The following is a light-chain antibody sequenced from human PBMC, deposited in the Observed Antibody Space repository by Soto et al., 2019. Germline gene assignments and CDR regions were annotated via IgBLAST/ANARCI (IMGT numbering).Light chain of an antibody. V-gene: IGLV2-14*01. CDR2: EVS. CDR1: SSDVGRYNY. Sequence: QSALTQPASVSGSPGQSITISCTGTSSDVGRYNYVSWYQQHPGKVPKLMIYEVSNRPSGVSNRFSGSKSGNTASLTISGLQAEDEADYYCSSYTSSMTYVFGTGTKVTVL. J-gene: IGLJ1*01. CDR3: SSYTSSMTYV.